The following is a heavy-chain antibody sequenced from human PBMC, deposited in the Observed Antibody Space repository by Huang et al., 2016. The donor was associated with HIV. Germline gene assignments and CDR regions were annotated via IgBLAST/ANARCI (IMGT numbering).Heavy chain of an antibody. V-gene: IGHV1-3*01. D-gene: IGHD2-21*01. CDR1: GYSFTTYA. CDR3: AREFVIFGAPLWPAY. J-gene: IGHJ4*02. Sequence: QVQLVQSGAEVKKPGASVKFSCKASGYSFTTYALHWVRQAPGHRLEWMGWINPGNGNTNYSQKFQGRVTITRDTSASTVYMEVSSLTFEDTAVYYCAREFVIFGAPLWPAYWGQGTLISVSS. CDR2: INPGNGNT.